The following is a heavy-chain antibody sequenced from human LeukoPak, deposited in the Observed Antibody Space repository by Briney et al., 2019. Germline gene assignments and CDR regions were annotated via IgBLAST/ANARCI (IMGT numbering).Heavy chain of an antibody. J-gene: IGHJ5*02. CDR3: AKDQFDP. CDR1: GFTFSSYA. Sequence: PGGSLRLSCAASGFTFSSYAMSWVRQAPGKGLEWVSSIGGSGYTTYYADSVKGRFTISRDNSKNILYLQMNSLGAEDTAVYYCAKDQFDPWGQGTLVTVSS. CDR2: IGGSGYTT. V-gene: IGHV3-23*01.